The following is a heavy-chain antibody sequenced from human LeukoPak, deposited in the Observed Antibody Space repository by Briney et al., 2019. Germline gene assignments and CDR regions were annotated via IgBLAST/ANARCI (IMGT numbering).Heavy chain of an antibody. CDR2: ISGDGGST. CDR1: GFTFDDYA. V-gene: IGHV3-43*02. Sequence: PGGSPRLSCAASGFTFDDYAMHWVRQAPGKGLEWVSLISGDGGSTYYADSVKGRFTISRDNSKNTLYLQMNSLRAEDTAVYYCARVSIFGVLPDYWGQGTLVTVSS. D-gene: IGHD3-3*01. J-gene: IGHJ4*02. CDR3: ARVSIFGVLPDY.